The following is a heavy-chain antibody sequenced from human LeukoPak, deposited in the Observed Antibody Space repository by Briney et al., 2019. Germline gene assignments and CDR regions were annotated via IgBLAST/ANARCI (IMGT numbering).Heavy chain of an antibody. CDR2: ISSSGSTI. J-gene: IGHJ1*01. CDR3: ARGNYYDSSGYYSLYFQH. D-gene: IGHD3-22*01. Sequence: GGSLRLSCAASGFTFSDYYMSWIRQAPGKGLEWVSYISSSGSTIYYADSVKGRFTISRDNAKNSLYLQMNSLRAEDTAVYYCARGNYYDSSGYYSLYFQHWGQGTLVTVSS. V-gene: IGHV3-11*04. CDR1: GFTFSDYY.